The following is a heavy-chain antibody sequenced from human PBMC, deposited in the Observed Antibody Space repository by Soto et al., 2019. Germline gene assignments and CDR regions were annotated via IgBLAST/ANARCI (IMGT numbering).Heavy chain of an antibody. D-gene: IGHD4-4*01. CDR3: ARGYGLHVNWFDP. CDR2: IIPILGIA. V-gene: IGHV1-69*02. CDR1: GGTFSSYT. J-gene: IGHJ5*02. Sequence: GASVKVSCKASGGTFSSYTISWVRQAPGQGLEWMGRIIPILGIANYAQKFQGRVTITADKSTSTAYMELSSLRSEDTAVYYCARGYGLHVNWFDPWGQGTLVTVSS.